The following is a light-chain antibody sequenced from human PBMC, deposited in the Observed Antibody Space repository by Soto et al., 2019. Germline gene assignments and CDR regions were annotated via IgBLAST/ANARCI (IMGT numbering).Light chain of an antibody. Sequence: DIQMTQSPSSLSASVGDRVTITCRASQSISSYVNWYQQKPGKAPNPLIYAASSLQSGVKYRLSGSVSVKDFTHTISSLQPEDFATYYCQQSYSTPPYSFGQGTKLEIK. CDR1: QSISSY. V-gene: IGKV1-39*01. CDR3: QQSYSTPPYS. J-gene: IGKJ2*01. CDR2: AAS.